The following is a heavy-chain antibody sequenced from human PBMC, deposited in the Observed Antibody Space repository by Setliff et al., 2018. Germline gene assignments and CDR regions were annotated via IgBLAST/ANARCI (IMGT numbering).Heavy chain of an antibody. J-gene: IGHJ6*03. CDR2: ITHTGTTGST. D-gene: IGHD3-3*01. V-gene: IGHV4-34*01. Sequence: SETLSLTCAASGGTFTYYYWTWIRQSPAKGLEWIGEITHTGTTGSTKYNPSLGSRVTISVDASKNQFSLKLSSVTAADTAVYYCARMSGFLYMDVWGKGTTVTVSS. CDR3: ARMSGFLYMDV. CDR1: GGTFTYYY.